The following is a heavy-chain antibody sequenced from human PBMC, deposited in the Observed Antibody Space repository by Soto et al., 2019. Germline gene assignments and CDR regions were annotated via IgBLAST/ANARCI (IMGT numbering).Heavy chain of an antibody. Sequence: PGGSLRLCCAAFGFDFNKYAMTWVRQAPGKGLQWVSSITSNGDSTYYADSVKGRFTTSRDNSKNTLYLQMNSLRADDTAVFYCAKDSPSYTTSPFYFDPWGQGTLVTVSS. CDR1: GFDFNKYA. D-gene: IGHD2-2*02. V-gene: IGHV3-23*01. CDR2: ITSNGDST. CDR3: AKDSPSYTTSPFYFDP. J-gene: IGHJ4*02.